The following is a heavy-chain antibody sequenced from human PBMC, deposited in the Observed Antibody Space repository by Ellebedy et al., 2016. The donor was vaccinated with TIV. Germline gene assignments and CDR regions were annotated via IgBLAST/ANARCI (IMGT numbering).Heavy chain of an antibody. D-gene: IGHD3-22*01. J-gene: IGHJ6*02. CDR1: GGTFSSYA. V-gene: IGHV1-69*13. CDR2: IIPIFGTA. CDR3: ARVSSGNVYYYYGMDV. Sequence: SVKVSXKASGGTFSSYAISWVRQAPGQGLEWMGGIIPIFGTANYAQKFQGRVTITADESTSTAYMELSSLRAEDTAVYYCARVSSGNVYYYYGMDVWGQGTTVTVSS.